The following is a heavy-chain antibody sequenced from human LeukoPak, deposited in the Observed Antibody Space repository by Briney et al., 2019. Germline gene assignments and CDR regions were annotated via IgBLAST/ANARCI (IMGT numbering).Heavy chain of an antibody. J-gene: IGHJ4*02. CDR2: IFPSGGEI. D-gene: IGHD2-8*02. Sequence: GGSLRLSCAASGFTFSSYEMIWVRQPPGKGLEWVSSIFPSGGEIHYADSVRGRFTISRDNSKSTLSLQMNSLRAEDTAIYYCATYRQVLLPFESWGQGTLVTVSS. CDR1: GFTFSSYE. V-gene: IGHV3-23*01. CDR3: ATYRQVLLPFES.